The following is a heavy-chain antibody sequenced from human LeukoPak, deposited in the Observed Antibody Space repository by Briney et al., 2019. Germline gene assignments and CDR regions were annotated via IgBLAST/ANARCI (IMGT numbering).Heavy chain of an antibody. CDR3: AKDSASLSSHFATYFDS. CDR2: ISHDGSDK. D-gene: IGHD6-13*01. J-gene: IGHJ4*02. V-gene: IGHV3-30*18. CDR1: GFNFFGYG. Sequence: GGSLRLSCAASGFNFFGYGMHWVRQAPGKGPQWVAVISHDGSDKYYAESVKVRFTISRDNSKNTLYLQMNSLKPEDTALYFCAKDSASLSSHFATYFDSWGQGALVAVSS.